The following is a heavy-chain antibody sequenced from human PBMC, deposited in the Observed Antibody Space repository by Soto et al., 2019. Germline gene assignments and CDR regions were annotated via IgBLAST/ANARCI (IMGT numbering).Heavy chain of an antibody. CDR1: GYSFTSYW. Sequence: GESLKISCKGSGYSFTSYWIGWVRQRPGKGLEWMGIIYPGDSDTRYSPAFQGQVTISADKSISTAYLQWSSLKASDTAMYYCARPSSSGWSHYYYMDVWGKGTTVTVSS. CDR2: IYPGDSDT. D-gene: IGHD6-19*01. V-gene: IGHV5-51*01. CDR3: ARPSSSGWSHYYYMDV. J-gene: IGHJ6*03.